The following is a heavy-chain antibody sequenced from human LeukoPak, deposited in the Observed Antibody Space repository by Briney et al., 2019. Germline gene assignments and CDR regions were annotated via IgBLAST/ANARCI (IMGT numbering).Heavy chain of an antibody. J-gene: IGHJ5*02. D-gene: IGHD6-13*01. CDR2: IYHSGST. Sequence: SETLSLTCTVSGGSISSGGYYWSWIRQPPGKGLEWIGYIYHSGSTYYNPSLKSRVTISVDTSKNQFSLKLSSVTAADTAVYYCARDNKAAAGTKRWFDPWGQGTLVTVSS. CDR1: GGSISSGGYY. V-gene: IGHV4-30-2*01. CDR3: ARDNKAAAGTKRWFDP.